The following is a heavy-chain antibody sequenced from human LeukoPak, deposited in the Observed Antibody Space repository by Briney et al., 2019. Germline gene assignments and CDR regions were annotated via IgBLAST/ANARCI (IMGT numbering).Heavy chain of an antibody. Sequence: ASLKVSCKAWNYTFTSYPISWVRQAPGQGLEWMGWISAYTGNTNYAQKVQGRVTMTTDTSTNTAYMELASLRPDDTAIYYCTRGSSSQYFQHWGQGTLVTVSS. J-gene: IGHJ1*01. CDR2: ISAYTGNT. CDR1: NYTFTSYP. CDR3: TRGSSSQYFQH. D-gene: IGHD6-6*01. V-gene: IGHV1-18*01.